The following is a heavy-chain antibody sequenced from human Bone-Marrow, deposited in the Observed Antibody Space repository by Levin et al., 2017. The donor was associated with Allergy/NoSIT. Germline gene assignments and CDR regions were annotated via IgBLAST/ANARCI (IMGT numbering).Heavy chain of an antibody. CDR1: GYTFSAYY. J-gene: IGHJ4*02. CDR3: ARVIKDTGNKYYFDS. V-gene: IGHV1-2*02. Sequence: ASVKVSCKASGYTFSAYYIHWVRQAPGQGLEWMGWMDPKSGDTDHAQKFQGRVTMTRDTSIRTAYMELSRLGSDDTALYYCARVIKDTGNKYYFDSWGQGALVTVSS. D-gene: IGHD1-1*01. CDR2: MDPKSGDT.